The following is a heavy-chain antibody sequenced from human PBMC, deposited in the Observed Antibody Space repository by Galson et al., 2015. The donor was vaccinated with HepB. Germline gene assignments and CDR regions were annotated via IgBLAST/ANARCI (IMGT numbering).Heavy chain of an antibody. CDR2: IIPILGIA. Sequence: SVKVSCKASGGTFSSYAISWVRQAPGQGLEWMGRIIPILGIANYAQKFQGRVTITADKSTSTAYMELSSLRSEDTAVYYCARGASFSGLNAFDIWGQGTMVTVSS. D-gene: IGHD6-19*01. CDR1: GGTFSSYA. J-gene: IGHJ3*02. V-gene: IGHV1-69*04. CDR3: ARGASFSGLNAFDI.